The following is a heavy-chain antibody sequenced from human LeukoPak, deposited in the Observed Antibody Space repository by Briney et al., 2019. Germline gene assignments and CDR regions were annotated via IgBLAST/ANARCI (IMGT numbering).Heavy chain of an antibody. CDR1: GFTFSSYW. CDR3: ASTRGSWFFDY. CDR2: IYSGGGT. J-gene: IGHJ4*02. V-gene: IGHV3-53*01. D-gene: IGHD6-13*01. Sequence: GGSLRLSCAASGFTFSSYWMSWVRQAPGKGLEWVSVIYSGGGTYYADSVKGRFTISRDSSKNTLYLQMNSLRTEDTAVYYCASTRGSWFFDYWGQGTLVTVSS.